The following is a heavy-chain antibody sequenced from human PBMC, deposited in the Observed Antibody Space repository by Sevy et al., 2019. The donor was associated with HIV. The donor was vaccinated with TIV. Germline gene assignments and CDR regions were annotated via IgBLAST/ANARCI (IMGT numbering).Heavy chain of an antibody. Sequence: GGSLRLSCAASGFTFSSYDMHLVRQAAGKGLEWVSGIGSGGDAYYPGSVKGRFTISRENAKNSLYLQMNSLRAGDTAVYYCARSGGYSDYGMDVWGQGTTVTVSS. CDR3: ARSGGYSDYGMDV. V-gene: IGHV3-13*01. CDR2: IGSGGDA. CDR1: GFTFSSYD. D-gene: IGHD5-12*01. J-gene: IGHJ6*02.